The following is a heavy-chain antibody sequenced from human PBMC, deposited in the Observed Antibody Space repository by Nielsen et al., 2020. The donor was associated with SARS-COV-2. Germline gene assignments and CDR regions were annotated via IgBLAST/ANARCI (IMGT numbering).Heavy chain of an antibody. Sequence: GSLRLSCAASGFTFSNFAMNWVRQAPGKGLEWVSTIGVSGGGTYYADSVKGRFTISRDNSKNTLYLQINSLRAEDTAVYYCARGNGWGSYFDYWGQGTLVTVSS. V-gene: IGHV3-23*01. D-gene: IGHD7-27*01. CDR1: GFTFSNFA. CDR3: ARGNGWGSYFDY. CDR2: IGVSGGGT. J-gene: IGHJ4*02.